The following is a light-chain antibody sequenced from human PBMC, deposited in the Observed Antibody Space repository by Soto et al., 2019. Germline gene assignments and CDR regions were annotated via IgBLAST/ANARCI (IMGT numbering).Light chain of an antibody. CDR2: ANN. Sequence: QSALTQPPSVSGAPGQRVTISCTGSSSNIGAGYDVHWYQQLPGTAPKLLIYANNNRPSGVPDRFSGSKSGTSASLTITGLQAEDEADYYCQSYDSILYVFGTGTKVTVL. V-gene: IGLV1-40*01. CDR1: SSNIGAGYD. CDR3: QSYDSILYV. J-gene: IGLJ1*01.